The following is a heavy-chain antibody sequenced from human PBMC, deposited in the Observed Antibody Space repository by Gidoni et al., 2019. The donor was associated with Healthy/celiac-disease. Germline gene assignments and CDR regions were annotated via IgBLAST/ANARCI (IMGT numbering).Heavy chain of an antibody. CDR3: AKEPPVVGATIGWGN. D-gene: IGHD1-26*01. J-gene: IGHJ4*02. CDR2: ISGSGGST. Sequence: EVQLLESGGGLVQPGGSLRLSCAASGSTFSSYAMSWVRQVPGKGLGWVSAISGSGGSTYYADSVKGRFTISRDNSKNTLYLQMNSLRAEDTAVYYCAKEPPVVGATIGWGNWGQGTLVTVSS. V-gene: IGHV3-23*01. CDR1: GSTFSSYA.